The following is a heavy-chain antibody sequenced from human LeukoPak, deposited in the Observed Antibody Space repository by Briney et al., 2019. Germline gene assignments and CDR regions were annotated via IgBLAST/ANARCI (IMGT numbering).Heavy chain of an antibody. V-gene: IGHV4-31*03. D-gene: IGHD3-10*01. Sequence: SETLSLTCTVSGGSISIGGYYWSWIRQHPGKGREWIGYIYYSGSTYYNPSLKSRATISVDTSKNQFSLKLSSVTAADTAVYYCARDSSLSPYYYYGMDVWGQGTTVTVSS. CDR1: GGSISIGGYY. CDR3: ARDSSLSPYYYYGMDV. J-gene: IGHJ6*02. CDR2: IYYSGST.